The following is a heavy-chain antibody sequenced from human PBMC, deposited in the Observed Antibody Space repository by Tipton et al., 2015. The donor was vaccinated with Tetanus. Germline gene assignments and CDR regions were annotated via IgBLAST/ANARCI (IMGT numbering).Heavy chain of an antibody. J-gene: IGHJ3*01. CDR3: ARDLSGFLFDAFDL. D-gene: IGHD3-22*01. CDR1: GGSLSSRY. Sequence: TLSLTCNVSGGSLSSRYWGWIRQTAGKRLEWIGRIYISGSTDYNPSLKTRVSMSVGTSKNQFSLKLSSVTASDTAVYYCARDLSGFLFDAFDLWGQGIMVTVSS. V-gene: IGHV4-4*07. CDR2: IYISGST.